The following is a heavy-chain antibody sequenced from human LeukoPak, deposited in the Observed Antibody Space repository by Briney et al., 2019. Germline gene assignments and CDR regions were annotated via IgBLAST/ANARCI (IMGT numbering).Heavy chain of an antibody. Sequence: GGSLRLSCVASGXTFSSFEMNWVRQAPGKGLQWVAHISQSGGSIYYADSVKGRCTISRDNTQNSLYLQMSSLRAEDTAVYYCARSFDIWGQGTMVTVSS. CDR1: GXTFSSFE. V-gene: IGHV3-48*03. CDR3: ARSFDI. J-gene: IGHJ3*02. CDR2: ISQSGGSI.